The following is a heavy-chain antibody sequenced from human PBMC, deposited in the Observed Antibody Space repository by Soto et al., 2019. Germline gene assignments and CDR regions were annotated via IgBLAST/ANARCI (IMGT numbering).Heavy chain of an antibody. CDR2: IYYSGST. V-gene: IGHV4-39*01. J-gene: IGHJ6*02. Sequence: KPSETLSLTXTVSGGSISSSSYYWGWIRQPPGKGLEWIGSIYYSGSTYYNPSLKSRVTISVDTSKNQFSLKLSSVTAADTAVYYCARKNSSSWYMVYYYGMDVWGQGTTVTVSS. D-gene: IGHD6-13*01. CDR1: GGSISSSSYY. CDR3: ARKNSSSWYMVYYYGMDV.